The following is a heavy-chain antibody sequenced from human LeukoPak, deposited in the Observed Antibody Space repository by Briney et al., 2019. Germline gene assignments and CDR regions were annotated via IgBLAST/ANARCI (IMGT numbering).Heavy chain of an antibody. CDR3: AREIYYGMDV. CDR2: ISYDGSNK. V-gene: IGHV3-30*14. Sequence: GGSLRLSCAASGFTFSSYAMHWVRQAPGKGLEWVAVISYDGSNKYYADSVKGRFTISRDNSKNTLYLQMNSLRAEDTAVYYCAREIYYGMDVWGQGTTVTVSS. CDR1: GFTFSSYA. J-gene: IGHJ6*02.